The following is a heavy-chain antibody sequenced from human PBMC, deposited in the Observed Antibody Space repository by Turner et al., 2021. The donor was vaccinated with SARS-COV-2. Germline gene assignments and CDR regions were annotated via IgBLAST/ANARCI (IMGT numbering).Heavy chain of an antibody. CDR1: GLAVSNNY. CDR2: IYSGGST. V-gene: IGHV3-66*01. CDR3: ARDSYDILTGFSSPSVFVY. Sequence: EVHLVESGGGLVQPGGSLRLSCAASGLAVSNNYMSWVRQAAGKGLEWVSLIYSGGSTYYADSVTGRFTISRDNSKNSLYVQMNSLRAEDTAVYYCARDSYDILTGFSSPSVFVYWGQGTLVTVCS. D-gene: IGHD3-9*01. J-gene: IGHJ4*02.